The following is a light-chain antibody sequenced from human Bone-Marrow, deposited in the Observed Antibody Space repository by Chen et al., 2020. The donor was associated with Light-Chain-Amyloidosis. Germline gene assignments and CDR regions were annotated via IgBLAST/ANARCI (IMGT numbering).Light chain of an antibody. Sequence: SYELTQPPSVSVSPGQTARITCSGDDLPTKYAYWYQQKPGQAPVLVIHRDTERPLGISERFSGSSSGTPATLTISGVQAEDEADYHCQSADSSGTYEVIFGGGTKLTVL. CDR1: DLPTKY. CDR3: QSADSSGTYEVI. CDR2: RDT. J-gene: IGLJ2*01. V-gene: IGLV3-25*03.